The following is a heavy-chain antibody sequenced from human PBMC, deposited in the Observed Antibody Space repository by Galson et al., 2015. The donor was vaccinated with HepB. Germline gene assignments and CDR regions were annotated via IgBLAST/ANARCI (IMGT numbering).Heavy chain of an antibody. CDR2: ISYDGSNK. CDR3: EKDGARSLYYYDSSGVDY. D-gene: IGHD3-22*01. Sequence: SLRLSCAASGFTFSSYGIHWVRQAPGKGLEWVAVISYDGSNKYYADSVKCRFTISRDNSKNTLYLQMNSLRAEDTAVYYCEKDGARSLYYYDSSGVDYWGQGTLVTVSS. CDR1: GFTFSSYG. J-gene: IGHJ4*02. V-gene: IGHV3-30*18.